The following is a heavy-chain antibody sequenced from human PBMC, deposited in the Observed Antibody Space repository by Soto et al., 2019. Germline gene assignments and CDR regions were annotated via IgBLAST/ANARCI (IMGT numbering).Heavy chain of an antibody. CDR3: ARARMVRGIIYYYGMDV. D-gene: IGHD3-10*01. Sequence: SETLSLTCTVSGGSISSDGNYWSWIRQHPGKGLEWIGYIYYSGSANYNPSLKSRVTISVDTSKNQFSLKLNSVTAADTAVYYCARARMVRGIIYYYGMDVWGQGTTVTVSS. J-gene: IGHJ6*02. CDR1: GGSISSDGNY. CDR2: IYYSGSA. V-gene: IGHV4-31*03.